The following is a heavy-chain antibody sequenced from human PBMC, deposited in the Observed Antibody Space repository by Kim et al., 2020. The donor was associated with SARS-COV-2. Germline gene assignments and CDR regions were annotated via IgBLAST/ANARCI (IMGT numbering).Heavy chain of an antibody. D-gene: IGHD2-21*02. CDR1: GGSISSSSYY. Sequence: SETLSLTCTVSGGSISSSSYYWGWIRQPPGKGLEWIGSIYYSGRPYYNPSLKSRVTISVDTSKNQFSLNLSSVTAADTAVYYSARHQTGLTVGGDPAHWGQGTLVTVSS. V-gene: IGHV4-39*01. CDR2: IYYSGRP. J-gene: IGHJ4*02. CDR3: ARHQTGLTVGGDPAH.